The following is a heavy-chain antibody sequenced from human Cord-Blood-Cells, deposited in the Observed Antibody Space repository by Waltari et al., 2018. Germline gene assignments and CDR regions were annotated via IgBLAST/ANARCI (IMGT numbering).Heavy chain of an antibody. D-gene: IGHD3-10*01. CDR3: ARHDTMVRGVIIDY. J-gene: IGHJ4*02. V-gene: IGHV4-39*01. Sequence: QLQLQESGPGLVKPSETLSLTCTVSGGSISTSSYYCGWIRQPPGKGLEWIGSIYYSGSTYYNPSLKSRVTISVDTSKNQFSLKLSSVTAADTAVYYCARHDTMVRGVIIDYWGQGTLVTVSS. CDR1: GGSISTSSYY. CDR2: IYYSGST.